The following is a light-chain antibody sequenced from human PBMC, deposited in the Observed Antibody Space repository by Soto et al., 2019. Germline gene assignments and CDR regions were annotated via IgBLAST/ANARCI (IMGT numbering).Light chain of an antibody. CDR1: QSVSSSY. J-gene: IGKJ1*01. Sequence: EIVLTQSPGTLSLSPGERATLSCRASQSVSSSYLAWYQQKPGQAPRLLSYGASSRATGIPDRFSGSGSGTDFALTISRLEPEDLGVYYCQQYGSSSWTFGQGAKVESK. CDR2: GAS. CDR3: QQYGSSSWT. V-gene: IGKV3-20*01.